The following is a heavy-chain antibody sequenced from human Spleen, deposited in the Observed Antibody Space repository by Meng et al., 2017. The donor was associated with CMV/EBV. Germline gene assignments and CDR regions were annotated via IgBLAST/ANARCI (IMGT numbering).Heavy chain of an antibody. CDR1: GFSLGTSGMR. J-gene: IGHJ6*02. CDR2: IDWDDDK. Sequence: SGPTLVKPTQTLTLTCTFSGFSLGTSGMRVSWIRQPPGKALEWLARIDWDDDKFYSTSLKTRLTISKDTSKNQVVLTMTNMDPVDTATYYCARHIVTRGYYYYGMDVWGQGTTVTVSS. CDR3: ARHIVTRGYYYYGMDV. V-gene: IGHV2-70D*14. D-gene: IGHD5-12*01.